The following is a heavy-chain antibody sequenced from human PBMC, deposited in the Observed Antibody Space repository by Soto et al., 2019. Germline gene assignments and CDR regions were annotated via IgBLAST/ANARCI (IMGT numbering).Heavy chain of an antibody. J-gene: IGHJ4*02. CDR3: AREARYDRGAYHYVGIDY. D-gene: IGHD3-22*01. Sequence: EVQLLQSGGGLAQPGGSLTLSCAASGFSFSDYSMNWVRRAPGKGLEWVSAFSAGGDYRHYADSVKGRFTISRDNSKNTLFMQMNSLRAEDTARYYWAREARYDRGAYHYVGIDYWGQGTLVTVSS. CDR1: GFSFSDYS. CDR2: FSAGGDYR. V-gene: IGHV3-23*01.